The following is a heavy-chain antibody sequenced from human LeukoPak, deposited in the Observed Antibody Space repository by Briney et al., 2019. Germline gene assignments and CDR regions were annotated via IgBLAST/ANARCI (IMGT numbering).Heavy chain of an antibody. D-gene: IGHD3-3*01. CDR2: MNPKSGYT. V-gene: IGHV1-8*02. J-gene: IGHJ4*02. CDR3: ARGDHFDFWNGYPN. CDR1: GYIFTDSD. Sequence: ASVTVSCKTSGYIFTDSDINWVRQATGQGVEWMGWMNPKSGYTGYAQQFQGRVTMTRNTSINTAYMELSSLQSDDTAVYYFARGDHFDFWNGYPNWGQGTLVTVSS.